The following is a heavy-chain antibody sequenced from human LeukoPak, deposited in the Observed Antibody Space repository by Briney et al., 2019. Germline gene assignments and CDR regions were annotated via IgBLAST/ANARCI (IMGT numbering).Heavy chain of an antibody. CDR2: ISYDESNK. J-gene: IGHJ4*02. Sequence: PGGSLRLPCAASGFTFSSYAMHWVRQAPGKGLEWVAVISYDESNKFYADSVKGRFTISRDNSKNTLYLRMNSLRAEDTAVYYCARVMYGDYSEDYFDSWGQGTLVTVSS. CDR3: ARVMYGDYSEDYFDS. CDR1: GFTFSSYA. D-gene: IGHD4-17*01. V-gene: IGHV3-30-3*01.